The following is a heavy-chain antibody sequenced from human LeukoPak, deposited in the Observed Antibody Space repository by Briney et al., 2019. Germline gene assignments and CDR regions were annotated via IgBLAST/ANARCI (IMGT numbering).Heavy chain of an antibody. J-gene: IGHJ4*02. V-gene: IGHV3-48*04. CDR3: AKSFDN. Sequence: GALRLSCAASGFTFSGYSMNWVRQAPGKGLEWVSYISSTASSIYYADSVKGRFTISRDNAKNSLYLQMNSLRAEDTAVYYCAKSFDNWGQGTLVTVSS. CDR2: ISSTASSI. CDR1: GFTFSGYS.